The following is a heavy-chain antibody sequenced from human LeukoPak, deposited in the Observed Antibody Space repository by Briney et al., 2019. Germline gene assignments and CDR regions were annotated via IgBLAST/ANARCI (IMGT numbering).Heavy chain of an antibody. Sequence: GGSLRLSRAASGFIFSNYYMSWIRQAPGKGLEWVSYISRSRGDANYADSVKGRFTISRDNAKNSLYLQMNSLRVEDTAVYYCARGHYGMDVWGQGTTVTVSS. CDR3: ARGHYGMDV. CDR1: GFIFSNYY. V-gene: IGHV3-11*03. J-gene: IGHJ6*02. CDR2: ISRSRGDA.